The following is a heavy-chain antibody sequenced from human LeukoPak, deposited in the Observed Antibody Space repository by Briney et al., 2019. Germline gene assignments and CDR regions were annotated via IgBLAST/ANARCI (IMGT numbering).Heavy chain of an antibody. CDR2: IYHSGST. CDR3: AGANWNYLDY. V-gene: IGHV4-30-2*01. Sequence: SETLSLTCTVSGGSISSGGYYWSWIRQQPGKGLEWIGYIYHSGSTYYNPSLKSRVTISVDRSKNQFSLKLSSVTAADTAVYYCAGANWNYLDYWGQGTLVTVSS. CDR1: GGSISSGGYY. J-gene: IGHJ4*02. D-gene: IGHD1-1*01.